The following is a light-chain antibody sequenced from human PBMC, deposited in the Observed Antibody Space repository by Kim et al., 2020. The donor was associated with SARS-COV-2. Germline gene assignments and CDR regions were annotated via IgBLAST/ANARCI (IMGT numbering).Light chain of an antibody. V-gene: IGLV3-1*01. Sequence: SYELTQPPSVSVSLGQTARITCAGDKIGGKYVCWYQQKPGQSPVLVIYRDSKRPSGIPERFSGSNSGNTATLTISRAQARDEADYYCQVWDSSTYVFGTGTKVTVL. CDR1: KIGGKY. CDR3: QVWDSSTYV. CDR2: RDS. J-gene: IGLJ1*01.